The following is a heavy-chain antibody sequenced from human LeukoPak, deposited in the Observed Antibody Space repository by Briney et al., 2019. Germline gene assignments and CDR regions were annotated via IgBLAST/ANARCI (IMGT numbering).Heavy chain of an antibody. Sequence: GGSLRLSCAASGFTFSDYAMHWVRQAPGKGLEHVSVISSTGGSTFYANSMKGRFTISRDNSKNTLYLQMGSLRAEDMAVYYCAREARHCSSSSCHIDYWGQGTLVSVSS. V-gene: IGHV3-64*01. CDR2: ISSTGGST. D-gene: IGHD2-2*01. J-gene: IGHJ4*02. CDR1: GFTFSDYA. CDR3: AREARHCSSSSCHIDY.